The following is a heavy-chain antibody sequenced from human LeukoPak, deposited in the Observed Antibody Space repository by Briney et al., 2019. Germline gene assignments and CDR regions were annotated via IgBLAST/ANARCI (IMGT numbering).Heavy chain of an antibody. CDR1: GFSFSSYW. CDR3: ARALVAGVTLNALDI. D-gene: IGHD2-15*01. J-gene: IGHJ3*02. CDR2: IQYDGSTT. V-gene: IGHV3-74*01. Sequence: GGSLRPSCAASGFSFSSYWMHWVRHAPGKGLVWVARIQYDGSTTNYADSVKGRFTISRDNAKKTLYVQMNSLRAEDTAVYYCARALVAGVTLNALDIWGRGTMVTVSS.